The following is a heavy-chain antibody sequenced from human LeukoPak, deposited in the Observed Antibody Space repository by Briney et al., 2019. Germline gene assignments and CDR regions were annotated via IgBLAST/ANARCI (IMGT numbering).Heavy chain of an antibody. CDR2: ISKSSTYI. D-gene: IGHD6-19*01. V-gene: IGHV3-21*01. CDR1: GFTFSRYS. CDR3: ARDDIAVAGRVVDY. J-gene: IGHJ4*02. Sequence: GGSLRLSCAASGFTFSRYSMNWVRQAPGKGLEWVSSISKSSTYIYYANSVKGRFTISRDNAKNSLYLQMNSLRAEDTAVYYCARDDIAVAGRVVDYWGQGTQVTVSS.